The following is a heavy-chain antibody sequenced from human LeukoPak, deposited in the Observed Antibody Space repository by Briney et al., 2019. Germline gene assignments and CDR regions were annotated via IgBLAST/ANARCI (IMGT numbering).Heavy chain of an antibody. V-gene: IGHV4-39*07. Sequence: SETLSLTCTVSGGSISSSSYYWGWIRQPPGKGLEWIGSIYYSGSTYYNPSLKSRVTISVDTSKNQFSLKLSSVTAADTAVYYCARARSTSGRGFDYWGQGTLVTVSS. CDR3: ARARSTSGRGFDY. D-gene: IGHD2-2*01. CDR2: IYYSGST. J-gene: IGHJ4*02. CDR1: GGSISSSSYY.